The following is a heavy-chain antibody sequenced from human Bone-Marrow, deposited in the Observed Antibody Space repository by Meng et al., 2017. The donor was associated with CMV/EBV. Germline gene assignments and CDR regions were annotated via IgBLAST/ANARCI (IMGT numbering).Heavy chain of an antibody. V-gene: IGHV4-59*12. CDR3: ASSSWVGYCSSTSCRQADY. D-gene: IGHD2-2*01. CDR1: GGSISSYY. CDR2: IYYSGST. J-gene: IGHJ4*02. Sequence: SETLSLTCTVSGGSISSYYWSWIRQPPGKGLEWIGYIYYSGSTNYNPSLKSRVTISVDTSKNQFSLKLSSVTAADTAVYYCASSSWVGYCSSTSCRQADYWGQGTLVTVSS.